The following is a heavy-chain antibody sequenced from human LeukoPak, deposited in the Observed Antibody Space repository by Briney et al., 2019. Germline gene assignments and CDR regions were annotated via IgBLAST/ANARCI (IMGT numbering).Heavy chain of an antibody. D-gene: IGHD6-19*01. Sequence: PGGSLRLSCAASGFTFSSYSMNWVRQAPGKGLEWVSSISSSSSYIYYADSVKGRFTISRDNAENSLYLQMNSLRAEDTAVYYCARDFLGHSSGWYVGAFDIWGQGTMVTVSS. J-gene: IGHJ3*02. CDR1: GFTFSSYS. CDR3: ARDFLGHSSGWYVGAFDI. CDR2: ISSSSSYI. V-gene: IGHV3-21*01.